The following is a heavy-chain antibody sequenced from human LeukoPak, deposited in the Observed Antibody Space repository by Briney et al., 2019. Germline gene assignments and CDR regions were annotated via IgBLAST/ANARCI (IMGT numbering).Heavy chain of an antibody. J-gene: IGHJ5*02. V-gene: IGHV3-48*03. CDR3: ARGGASGSHLHWFDP. Sequence: GGSLRLSCAASGFTFSSYEMNWVRQAPGKGLEWLSYINSGGDTIYYGDSVKGRFTVSRDNAKNSVYLQMNSLRAEDTAVYYCARGGASGSHLHWFDPWGQGTLVTVSS. D-gene: IGHD3-10*01. CDR1: GFTFSSYE. CDR2: INSGGDTI.